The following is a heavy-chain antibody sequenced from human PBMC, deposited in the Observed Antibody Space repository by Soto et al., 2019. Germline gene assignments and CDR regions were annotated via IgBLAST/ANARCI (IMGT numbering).Heavy chain of an antibody. V-gene: IGHV4-61*08. J-gene: IGHJ6*02. CDR3: ARRAPWEAAGRIAYGMDV. CDR1: GGSISSGGYS. Sequence: SETLSLTCAVSGGSISSGGYSWSWIRQPPGKGLEWIGYIYYSGSTNYNPSLKSRVTISVDTSKNQFSLKLSSVTAADTAVYYCARRAPWEAAGRIAYGMDVWGQGTTVTVSS. D-gene: IGHD6-13*01. CDR2: IYYSGST.